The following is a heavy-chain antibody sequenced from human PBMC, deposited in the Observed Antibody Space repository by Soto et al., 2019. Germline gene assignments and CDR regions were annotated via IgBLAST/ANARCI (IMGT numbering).Heavy chain of an antibody. D-gene: IGHD5-18*01. V-gene: IGHV4-61*01. CDR1: GGSVSSGSYY. Sequence: QVQLQESGPGLVKPSETLSLTCTVSGGSVSSGSYYWSWIRQPPGKGLEWIGYIYYSGSTNYNPSLKSRVTISVDTSKNQFSLKLSSVTAADTAVYYCARTQRWLLGNDYWGQGTLVTVSS. CDR2: IYYSGST. J-gene: IGHJ4*02. CDR3: ARTQRWLLGNDY.